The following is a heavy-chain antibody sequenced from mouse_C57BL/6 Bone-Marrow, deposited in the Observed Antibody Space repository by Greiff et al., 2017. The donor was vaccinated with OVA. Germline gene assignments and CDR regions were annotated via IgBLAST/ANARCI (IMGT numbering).Heavy chain of an antibody. D-gene: IGHD1-1*01. CDR1: GYTFTGYW. J-gene: IGHJ1*03. Sequence: LQESGAELMKPGASVKLSWTATGYTFTGYWIEWVKQRPGHGLEWLGEILPGSGSTNYNEKFKGKATFTADTSSNTAYMQLSSLATEDSDIDYCARGSSDPYWYFDDWGTGTTVTVSA. V-gene: IGHV1-9*01. CDR2: ILPGSGST. CDR3: ARGSSDPYWYFDD.